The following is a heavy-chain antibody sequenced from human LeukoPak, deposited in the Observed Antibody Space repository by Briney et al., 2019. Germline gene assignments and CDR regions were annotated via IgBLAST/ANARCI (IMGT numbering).Heavy chain of an antibody. CDR1: GGSISSYY. CDR3: ARGIYSGSLGRTDY. CDR2: IYTSGST. Sequence: SETLSLTCAVSGGSISSYYWSWIRQPAGKGLEWIGRIYTSGSTNYNPSLKSRVTMSVDTFKNQFSLKLSSVTAADTAVYYCARGIYSGSLGRTDYWGQGTLVTVSS. D-gene: IGHD1-26*01. J-gene: IGHJ4*02. V-gene: IGHV4-4*07.